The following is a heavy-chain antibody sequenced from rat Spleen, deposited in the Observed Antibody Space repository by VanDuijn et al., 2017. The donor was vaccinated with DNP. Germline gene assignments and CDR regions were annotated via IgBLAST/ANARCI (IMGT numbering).Heavy chain of an antibody. CDR1: GFTFSDYA. CDR2: ISASGGST. Sequence: EVQLVESGGGLVQPGNSLKLSCAASGFTFSDYAMAWVRQAPKKGLEWVASISASGGSTSFRDSVKGRFTISRDNAKSTLYLQMDSLRSDDTATYYCTTDFERGYWGQGVMVTVSS. D-gene: IGHD1-11*01. CDR3: TTDFERGY. J-gene: IGHJ2*01. V-gene: IGHV5S23*01.